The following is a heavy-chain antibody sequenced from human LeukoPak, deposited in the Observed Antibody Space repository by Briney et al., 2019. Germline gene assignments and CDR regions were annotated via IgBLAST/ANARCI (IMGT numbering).Heavy chain of an antibody. V-gene: IGHV4/OR15-8*01. J-gene: IGHJ6*02. D-gene: IGHD2-15*01. CDR2: IYHNGTP. CDR1: VGSISSGNW. CDR3: ATATILRGEGGEHYKYGMDV. Sequence: KASETLSLTCGVSVGSISSGNWWSWVRQSPGKGLEWIGEIYHNGTPNYNPSLKSRVTISADTFKSHFSLKLTSVTAADTAVYYCATATILRGEGGEHYKYGMDVWGQGTTVIVSS.